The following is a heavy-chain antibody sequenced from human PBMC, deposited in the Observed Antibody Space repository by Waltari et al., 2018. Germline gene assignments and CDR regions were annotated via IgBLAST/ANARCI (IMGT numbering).Heavy chain of an antibody. Sequence: EVQLVESGGGLVQPGGSLRLSCAASGFPFTTYWMTWVRQAPGKRLEWVANIRGDGREKYYVDSVKGRFIISRDNAKSSVFLQMNSLRDDDTAMYYCANGHLTGHDYWGQGTLVTVSS. V-gene: IGHV3-7*01. J-gene: IGHJ4*02. CDR3: ANGHLTGHDY. CDR2: IRGDGREK. D-gene: IGHD7-27*01. CDR1: GFPFTTYW.